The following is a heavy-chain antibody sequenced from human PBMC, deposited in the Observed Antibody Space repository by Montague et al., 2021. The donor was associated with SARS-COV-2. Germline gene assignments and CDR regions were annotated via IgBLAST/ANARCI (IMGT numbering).Heavy chain of an antibody. CDR2: VDYTGTT. D-gene: IGHD1-1*01. Sequence: SETLSLTCTVSGGSITVSRYDWGWIRQPPGKGLEWIGSVDYTGTTSYNASLKSRLTTSVDTSENQFSLKMTSVTASDTAVYYCARHRANAGSFDIWGQGTMVTVSS. V-gene: IGHV4-39*01. CDR1: GGSITVSRYD. J-gene: IGHJ3*02. CDR3: ARHRANAGSFDI.